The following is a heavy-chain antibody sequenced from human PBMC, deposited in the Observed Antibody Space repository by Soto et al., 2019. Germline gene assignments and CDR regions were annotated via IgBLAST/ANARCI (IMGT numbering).Heavy chain of an antibody. D-gene: IGHD2-15*01. CDR2: ISSSGGTI. V-gene: IGHV3-48*02. CDR1: GFTFSSYG. Sequence: GGSLRLSCVASGFTFSSYGMHWVRQAPGKGLEWVAFISSSGGTIYYADSVKGRFTISRDNAKNSLYLQMNSLRDEDTAVYYCARDQGCSGGSCYSNYYYYYGMDVWGQGTTVTVSS. CDR3: ARDQGCSGGSCYSNYYYYYGMDV. J-gene: IGHJ6*02.